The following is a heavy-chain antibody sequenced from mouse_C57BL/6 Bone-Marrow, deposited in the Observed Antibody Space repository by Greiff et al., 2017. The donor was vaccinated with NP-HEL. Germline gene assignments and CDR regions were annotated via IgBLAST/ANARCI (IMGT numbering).Heavy chain of an antibody. D-gene: IGHD1-1*01. J-gene: IGHJ2*01. Sequence: QVQLQQPGAELVMPGASVKLSCKASGYTFTSYWMHWVKQRPGQGLEWIGEIDPSDSYTNYNQKFKGKSTLTVAYFSSTACRRLSSLTSEDSAGYYCARNPYDCCYCDCWGQGTTLAVSS. V-gene: IGHV1-69*01. CDR1: GYTFTSYW. CDR2: IDPSDSYT. CDR3: ARNPYDCCYCDC.